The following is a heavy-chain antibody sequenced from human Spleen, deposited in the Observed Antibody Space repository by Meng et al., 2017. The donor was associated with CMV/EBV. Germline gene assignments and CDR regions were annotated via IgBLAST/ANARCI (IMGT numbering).Heavy chain of an antibody. CDR1: GGSISTYY. CDR3: AVGGTGVASVH. V-gene: IGHV4-59*01. J-gene: IGHJ1*01. D-gene: IGHD4-23*01. CDR2: ISYSGGT. Sequence: SETLSLTCTVSGGSISTYYWSWIRQSPEKGLEWVGHISYSGGTNYNPSLRSRLTISMDTSKHQFFLRLNSVTAADTAVYYCAVGGTGVASVHWGRGILVTVSS.